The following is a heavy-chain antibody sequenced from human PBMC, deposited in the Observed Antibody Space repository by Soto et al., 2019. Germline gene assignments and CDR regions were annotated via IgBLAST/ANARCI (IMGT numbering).Heavy chain of an antibody. Sequence: QVQLVESGGGVVQPGRSLRLSCAASGFTLSNYAMYWVRQAPGKRLEWVAVTSDDGSNTYYEDSVKGRFTISRDNSKNTLYLHMNSLRAEDTAVYYCASRNYHSSGLEYWGQGTPVTVSS. CDR2: TSDDGSNT. CDR1: GFTLSNYA. CDR3: ASRNYHSSGLEY. V-gene: IGHV3-30-3*01. J-gene: IGHJ4*02. D-gene: IGHD3-22*01.